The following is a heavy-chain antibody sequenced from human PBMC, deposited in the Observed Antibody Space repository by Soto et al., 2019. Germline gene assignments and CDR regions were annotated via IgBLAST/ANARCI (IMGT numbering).Heavy chain of an antibody. Sequence: QVQLVQSGAEVKKPGASVKVSCKASGHTFTSYGISWVRQAPGQGLEWMGWISANNGNTNYAQKLQGRVTMTADTSASTAYMELRSLRSDDPAVYYCASDPMVAYSTSPDYWGQGTLVTVSS. V-gene: IGHV1-18*01. D-gene: IGHD3-10*01. CDR3: ASDPMVAYSTSPDY. J-gene: IGHJ4*02. CDR1: GHTFTSYG. CDR2: ISANNGNT.